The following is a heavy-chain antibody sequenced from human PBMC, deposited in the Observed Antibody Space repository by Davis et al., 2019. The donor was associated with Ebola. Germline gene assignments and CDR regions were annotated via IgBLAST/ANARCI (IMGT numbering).Heavy chain of an antibody. J-gene: IGHJ4*02. CDR3: ARESTFVDY. Sequence: GESLKISCAASGFTFSNYCMRWVRQAPGKGLEWVANIKQDGSEKYYVDSVKGRFTISRDNAKNSLYLQMNSLRAEDTAVYYCARESTFVDYWGQRTRVTVSS. CDR1: GFTFSNYC. D-gene: IGHD3-10*02. CDR2: IKQDGSEK. V-gene: IGHV3-7*03.